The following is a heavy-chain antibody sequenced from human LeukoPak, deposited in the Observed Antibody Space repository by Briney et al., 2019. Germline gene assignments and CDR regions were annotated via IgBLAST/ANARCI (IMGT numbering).Heavy chain of an antibody. CDR3: ATRDVAANGTYYYYMDV. J-gene: IGHJ6*03. V-gene: IGHV4-38-2*02. CDR2: IYHSGST. Sequence: KSSETLSLTCTVSGYSISSGYYWGWIRQPPGKGLEWIGSIYHSGSTYYNPSLKSRVTISVDTSKNQFSLKLSSVTAADTAVYYCATRDVAANGTYYYYMDVWGKGTTVTVSS. D-gene: IGHD2-15*01. CDR1: GYSISSGYY.